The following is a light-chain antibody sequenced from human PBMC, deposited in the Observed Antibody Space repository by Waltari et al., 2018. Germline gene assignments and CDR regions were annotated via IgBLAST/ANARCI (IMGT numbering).Light chain of an antibody. CDR1: QSVSSN. Sequence: EIVMTQSPATLSVSPGERATLSCRASQSVSSNLAWYQQKPGQAPRPLIYGASTRATGITERFSGSGSGTEFTITISSMQSEDFAVDYCQQYNNWPPLTFGGGTKVEIK. J-gene: IGKJ4*01. CDR2: GAS. CDR3: QQYNNWPPLT. V-gene: IGKV3-15*01.